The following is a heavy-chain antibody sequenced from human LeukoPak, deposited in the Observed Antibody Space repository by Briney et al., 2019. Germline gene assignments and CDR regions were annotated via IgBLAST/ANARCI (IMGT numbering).Heavy chain of an antibody. V-gene: IGHV3-64*01. CDR2: ISSNGGST. J-gene: IGHJ2*01. CDR1: GFTFSSYA. CDR3: ARVMVGAGWYFDL. D-gene: IGHD2-15*01. Sequence: GGPLRLSCAASGFTFSSYAMHWVRQAPGEGLECVSAISSNGGSTYYAHSVKGRFIISRDNSKNTLYLQMGSLRGEDMAVYYCARVMVGAGWYFDLWGRGTLVTVSS.